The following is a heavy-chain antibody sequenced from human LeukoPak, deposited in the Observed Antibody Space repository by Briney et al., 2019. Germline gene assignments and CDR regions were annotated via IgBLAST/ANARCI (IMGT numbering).Heavy chain of an antibody. J-gene: IGHJ4*02. CDR1: GFIFSSHG. CDR2: IREDGSNK. Sequence: PGDSQRLSCATSGFIFSSHGMHWVRQGPGKGLEWVAFIREDGSNKYYSDSVKGRFTVSRDNSKNTLFLQMNSLRGDDGAVYYCAKDGRGSGWHFDYWGQGTQVAVSS. CDR3: AKDGRGSGWHFDY. V-gene: IGHV3-30*02. D-gene: IGHD6-25*01.